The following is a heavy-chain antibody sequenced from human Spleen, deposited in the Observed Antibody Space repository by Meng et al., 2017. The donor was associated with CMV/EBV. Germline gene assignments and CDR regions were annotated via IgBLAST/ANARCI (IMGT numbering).Heavy chain of an antibody. CDR3: ARDSRSGEGYFDY. CDR1: GYTFTTYG. D-gene: IGHD3-16*01. CDR2: ISAYNGNT. J-gene: IGHJ4*02. V-gene: IGHV1-18*01. Sequence: ASVKVSCKASGYTFTTYGISWVRQAPGQGLEWMGWISAYNGNTNFAQKFQGGVTMTTDTSTSTAYMELRSLRSDDTAVYYCARDSRSGEGYFDYWGQGTLVTVSS.